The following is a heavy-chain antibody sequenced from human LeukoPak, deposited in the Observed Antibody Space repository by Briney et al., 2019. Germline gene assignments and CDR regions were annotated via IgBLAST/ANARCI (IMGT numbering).Heavy chain of an antibody. CDR2: ISGSGGST. CDR3: AKWATLNYGSGSYGTAYYFDY. J-gene: IGHJ4*02. CDR1: GFTFSSYA. V-gene: IGHV3-23*01. D-gene: IGHD3-10*01. Sequence: GGSLLLSCAASGFTFSSYAMSWVRPAPGKGLEWVSAISGSGGSTYYADSVKGRFTISRDNSKNTLYLQMNSLRAEDTAVYYCAKWATLNYGSGSYGTAYYFDYWGQGTLVTVSS.